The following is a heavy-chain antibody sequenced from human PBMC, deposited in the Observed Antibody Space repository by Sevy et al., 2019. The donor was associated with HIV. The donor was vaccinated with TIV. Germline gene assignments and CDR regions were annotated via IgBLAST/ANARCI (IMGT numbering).Heavy chain of an antibody. Sequence: SEILSLTCTVSGDSINNGNHWWSWVRQPAGKGLEWIGRIYRSGRSIMYNPSLEWRVTISVDTSKNQFSLKVTSVIAADTAIHYCARDGIRRDYWHGLDVWGQGTTVTVSS. CDR1: GDSINNGNHW. J-gene: IGHJ6*02. CDR2: IYRSGRS. CDR3: ARDGIRRDYWHGLDV. V-gene: IGHV4-61*02. D-gene: IGHD2-8*02.